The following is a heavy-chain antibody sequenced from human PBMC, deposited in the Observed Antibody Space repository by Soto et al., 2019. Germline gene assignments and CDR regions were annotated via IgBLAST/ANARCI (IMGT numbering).Heavy chain of an antibody. CDR1: GGSISSYY. Sequence: QVQLQESGPGLVKPSETLSLTCTVSGGSISSYYWCWIRQPPGKGLEWIGYVYYSGSTNYNPSLKSRVTIPVDTSKNQFSLKLSSVTAADTAVYYCARRYGGNFDYWGQGTLVTVSS. J-gene: IGHJ4*02. CDR2: VYYSGST. D-gene: IGHD3-16*01. V-gene: IGHV4-59*01. CDR3: ARRYGGNFDY.